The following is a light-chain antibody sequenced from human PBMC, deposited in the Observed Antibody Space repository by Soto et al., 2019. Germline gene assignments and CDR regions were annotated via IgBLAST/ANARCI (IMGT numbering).Light chain of an antibody. J-gene: IGLJ1*01. CDR1: SSDVGGYNY. Sequence: QSVLTQPASVSGSPGQSITISCTGTSSDVGGYNYVSWYQQHPGKAPKLMIYDVSNRPSGVSNRFSGSKSGNTASLTISGLQAEDEAAYYCSSYTSISTPLYVFGTGTKLTVL. CDR3: SSYTSISTPLYV. V-gene: IGLV2-14*01. CDR2: DVS.